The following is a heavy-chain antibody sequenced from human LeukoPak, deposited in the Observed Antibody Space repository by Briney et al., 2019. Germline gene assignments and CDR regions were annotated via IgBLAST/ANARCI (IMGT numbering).Heavy chain of an antibody. CDR3: ARDSAHYGDYTVPFY. Sequence: SETLSLTCTVSGVSISSYYWSWIRQPPGKGLEWIGYIYYSGSTNYNPSLKSRVTISVDTSKNQFSLKLSSVTAADTAVYYCARDSAHYGDYTVPFYWGQGTLVTVSS. CDR1: GVSISSYY. V-gene: IGHV4-59*12. CDR2: IYYSGST. J-gene: IGHJ4*02. D-gene: IGHD4-17*01.